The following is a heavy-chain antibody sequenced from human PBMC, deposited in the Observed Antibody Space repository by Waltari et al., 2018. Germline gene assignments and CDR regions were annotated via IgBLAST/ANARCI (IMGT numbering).Heavy chain of an antibody. CDR2: ISWDGGST. J-gene: IGHJ4*02. V-gene: IGHV3-43*01. CDR3: AKFRGIGGGY. Sequence: EVQLVESGGVVVQPGGSLRLSCAASGFTFDDYTMHWVRQAPGKGLEWVSLISWDGGSTYYADSVKGRFTISRDNSKNSLYLQMNSLRTEDTALYYCAKFRGIGGGYWGQGTLVTVSS. D-gene: IGHD3-16*01. CDR1: GFTFDDYT.